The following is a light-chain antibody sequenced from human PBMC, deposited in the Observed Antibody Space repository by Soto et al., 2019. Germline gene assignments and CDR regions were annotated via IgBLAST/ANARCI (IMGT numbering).Light chain of an antibody. CDR2: KAS. J-gene: IGKJ1*01. CDR3: QQYNTYWT. Sequence: DIPMTQSPSTLSASVGDRVIITCRASQSISSWLAWYQQKPGKAPKLLIYKASSLESGVPSRFSGSGSGTEFTLTISSLQPDDFATYYFQQYNTYWTFGQGTKVEIK. CDR1: QSISSW. V-gene: IGKV1-5*03.